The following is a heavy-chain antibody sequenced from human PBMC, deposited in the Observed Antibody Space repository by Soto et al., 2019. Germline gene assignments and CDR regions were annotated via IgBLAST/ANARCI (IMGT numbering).Heavy chain of an antibody. CDR3: ARSTSGDIVVVPAAKGYSSSWDQCYYYYCMDD. Sequence: SVKVSCKASGDAFSSYAISWVRQAPGQGLEWMGGIIPIFGTANYAQKFQGRVTITADESTSPAYMELSSLRSEDTAVYYCARSTSGDIVVVPAAKGYSSSWDQCYYYYCMDDWGQGTTVTVSS. CDR1: GDAFSSYA. CDR2: IIPIFGTA. D-gene: IGHD2-2*01. J-gene: IGHJ6*02. V-gene: IGHV1-69*13.